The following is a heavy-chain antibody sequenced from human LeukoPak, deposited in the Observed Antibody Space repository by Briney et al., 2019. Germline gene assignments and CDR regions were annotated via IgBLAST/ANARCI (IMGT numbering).Heavy chain of an antibody. J-gene: IGHJ5*02. CDR1: GFTFSSYA. CDR3: AKDAAGLRLPGLGNWFDP. CDR2: ISGSGGST. Sequence: SGGSLRLSCAASGFTFSSYAMSWVRQAPGKGLEWVSAISGSGGSTYYADSVKGRFTISRDNSKNTLYLQMNSLRAEDTAVYYCAKDAAGLRLPGLGNWFDPWGRGTLVTVSS. V-gene: IGHV3-23*01. D-gene: IGHD4-17*01.